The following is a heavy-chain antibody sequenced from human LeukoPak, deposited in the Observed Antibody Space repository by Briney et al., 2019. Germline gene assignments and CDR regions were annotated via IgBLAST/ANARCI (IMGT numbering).Heavy chain of an antibody. Sequence: TLSLTCTVSGGSISSGGYYWSWIRQPPGKGLEWIGYIYHSGSTYYNPSLKSRVTISVDRSKNQFSLKLSSVTAADTAVYYCARDADSGSYSPSDAFDIWGQGTMVTVSS. V-gene: IGHV4-30-2*01. J-gene: IGHJ3*02. CDR1: GGSISSGGYY. D-gene: IGHD1-26*01. CDR3: ARDADSGSYSPSDAFDI. CDR2: IYHSGST.